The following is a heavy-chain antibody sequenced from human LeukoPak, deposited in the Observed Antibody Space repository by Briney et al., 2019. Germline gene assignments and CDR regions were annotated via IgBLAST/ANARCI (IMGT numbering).Heavy chain of an antibody. J-gene: IGHJ4*02. CDR2: IFNTGTT. D-gene: IGHD2-15*01. Sequence: SETLSPTCTVSRGSIGSYYWGWIRQPPGKGLEWIAYIFNTGTTNYNPSLKSRVTISLDTSNSQFSLKLSSVTAADTAVYYCARQWGFCPGGTCSFDQWGQGSLVIVSS. V-gene: IGHV4-59*08. CDR1: RGSIGSYY. CDR3: ARQWGFCPGGTCSFDQ.